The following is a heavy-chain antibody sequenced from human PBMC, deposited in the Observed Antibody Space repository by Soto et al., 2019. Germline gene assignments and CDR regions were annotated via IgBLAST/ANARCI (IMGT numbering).Heavy chain of an antibody. V-gene: IGHV4-31*01. Sequence: QVQLQESGPGLVKPSQTLSLTCTVSGGSISSGGYYWSWIRQHPGKGLEWIGYIYYSGSTYYNPSLRSLATLSVDTSKNQFSLKLSSVTAADTAVYYCARFIPGTGSDYWGQGTLVTVSS. CDR1: GGSISSGGYY. J-gene: IGHJ4*02. CDR2: IYYSGST. CDR3: ARFIPGTGSDY. D-gene: IGHD1-20*01.